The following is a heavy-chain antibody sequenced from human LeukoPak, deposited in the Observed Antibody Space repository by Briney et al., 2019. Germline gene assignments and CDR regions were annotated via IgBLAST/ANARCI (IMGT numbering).Heavy chain of an antibody. Sequence: SETLSLTCAVCGGSFSGYYWSWIRQPPGKGLEWIGEINHSGSTNYNPSLKSRVTISVDTSKNQFSLKLSSVTAADTAVYYCASIYDILTGNGWGQGTLVTVSS. V-gene: IGHV4-34*01. CDR2: INHSGST. CDR3: ASIYDILTGNG. J-gene: IGHJ4*02. CDR1: GGSFSGYY. D-gene: IGHD3-9*01.